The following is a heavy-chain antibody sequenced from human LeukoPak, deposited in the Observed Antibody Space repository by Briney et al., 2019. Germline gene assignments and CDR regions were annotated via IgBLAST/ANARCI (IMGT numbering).Heavy chain of an antibody. CDR3: ARALPDYYDGSGYYDY. D-gene: IGHD3-22*01. V-gene: IGHV3-33*01. Sequence: HTGGSLRLSCAASGFMFSNYGMHWVRQAPGKGLEWVAVIWYDGSNEYYADSVEGRFTISRDNSKNTLYLQMNSLRPEDTAVYYCARALPDYYDGSGYYDYWGQGTLVTVSS. J-gene: IGHJ4*02. CDR1: GFMFSNYG. CDR2: IWYDGSNE.